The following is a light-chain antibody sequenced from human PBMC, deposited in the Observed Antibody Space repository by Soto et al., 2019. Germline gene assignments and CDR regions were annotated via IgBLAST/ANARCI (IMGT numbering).Light chain of an antibody. Sequence: SILYSSNNKNYLAWYQQKPGQPPKLLIYWASTRESGVPDRFRGSGSGTDFTLTISSLQAEDVAVYYCQQYYSSPQTFGQGTKVDIK. J-gene: IGKJ1*01. CDR3: QQYYSSPQT. V-gene: IGKV4-1*01. CDR2: WAS. CDR1: SILYSSNNKNY.